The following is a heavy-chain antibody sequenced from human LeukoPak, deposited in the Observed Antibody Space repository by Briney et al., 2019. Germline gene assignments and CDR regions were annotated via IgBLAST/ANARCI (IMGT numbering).Heavy chain of an antibody. V-gene: IGHV4-59*01. Sequence: SETLSLTCTVSGGSISSYYWSWIRQPPGKGLEWIGYIYYSGSTNYNPSLKSRVTISVDTSKNQFSLKLSSVTAADTAVYYCARVKYGDYEVPYYMDVWGKGITVTVSS. J-gene: IGHJ6*03. CDR2: IYYSGST. D-gene: IGHD4-17*01. CDR1: GGSISSYY. CDR3: ARVKYGDYEVPYYMDV.